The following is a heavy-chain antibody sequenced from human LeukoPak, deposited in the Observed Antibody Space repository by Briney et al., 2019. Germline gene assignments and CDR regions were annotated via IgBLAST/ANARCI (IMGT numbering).Heavy chain of an antibody. J-gene: IGHJ6*03. D-gene: IGHD4-23*01. CDR3: SYGGTYYYYYYMDV. V-gene: IGHV1-69*06. Sequence: ASVKVSCKSSGYTFTDYYIHWEGQAPGQGLEWMGGIIPIFGTANYAQKFQGRVTITADKSTSTAYMELSSLRSEDTAVYYCSYGGTYYYYYYMDVWGKGTTGTVSS. CDR2: IIPIFGTA. CDR1: GYTFTDYY.